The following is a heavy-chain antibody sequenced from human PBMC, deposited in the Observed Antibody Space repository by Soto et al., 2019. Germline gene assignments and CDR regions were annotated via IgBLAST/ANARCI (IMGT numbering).Heavy chain of an antibody. D-gene: IGHD2-21*02. CDR3: AKARHSGDFAGSYDS. V-gene: IGHV3-23*01. CDR2: IGRRGGNA. CDR1: GFSFIDYA. J-gene: IGHJ5*02. Sequence: PGGSLRLSCAASGFSFIDYAINWVRQVPGRGLEYVAGIGRRGGNAFYADSMKGRFSISRDNSKNTVYLHMHNLRVDDSAMYYCAKARHSGDFAGSYDSWGQGTLVTVSS.